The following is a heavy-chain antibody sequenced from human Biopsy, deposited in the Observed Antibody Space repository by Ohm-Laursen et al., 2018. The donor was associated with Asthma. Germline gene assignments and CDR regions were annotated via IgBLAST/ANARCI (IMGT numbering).Heavy chain of an antibody. CDR1: GFSFDDCA. D-gene: IGHD3-22*01. CDR3: AKSADYYDSTEYLDF. V-gene: IGHV3-9*01. J-gene: IGHJ4*01. Sequence: RSLRLSCAASGFSFDDCAMHWVRQAPGKGLEWVSSISWNSGNIDYAVSVKGRFTISRDNAKNSLYLQMQSLRPEDTAFYYCAKSADYYDSTEYLDFWGRGTLVTVSS. CDR2: ISWNSGNI.